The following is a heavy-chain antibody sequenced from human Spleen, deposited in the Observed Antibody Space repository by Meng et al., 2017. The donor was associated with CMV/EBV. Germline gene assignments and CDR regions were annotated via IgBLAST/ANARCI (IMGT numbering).Heavy chain of an antibody. V-gene: IGHV3-30*02. CDR1: GFTFSSYG. D-gene: IGHD3-22*01. J-gene: IGHJ6*02. Sequence: GESLKISCAASGFTFSSYGMHWVRQAPGKGLEGVAFIRSDGSNIHYADSVKGRFTIPRDNSKNTLYLQMNSLRAEDTTVYYCARDRGYYYDSSGYSYYYYYYGMDVWGQGTTVTVSS. CDR2: IRSDGSNI. CDR3: ARDRGYYYDSSGYSYYYYYYGMDV.